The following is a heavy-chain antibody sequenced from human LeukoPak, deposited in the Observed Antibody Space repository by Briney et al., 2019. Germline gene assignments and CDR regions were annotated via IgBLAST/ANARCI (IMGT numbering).Heavy chain of an antibody. D-gene: IGHD2/OR15-2a*01. V-gene: IGHV5-51*01. J-gene: IGHJ5*02. CDR2: IYPADSST. CDR1: GYCFSNYW. Sequence: TGESLQIPCKASGYCFSNYWIGWVRQLPGKGLEWVGFIYPADSSTRYSPSFQGQVTISADKSISTAYLQWSSLKASDTAMYYCARRYYHSTEFDPWGQGTLVTVSS. CDR3: ARRYYHSTEFDP.